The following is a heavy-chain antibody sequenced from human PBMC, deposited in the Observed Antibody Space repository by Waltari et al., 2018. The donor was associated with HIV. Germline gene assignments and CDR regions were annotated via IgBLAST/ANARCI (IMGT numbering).Heavy chain of an antibody. J-gene: IGHJ4*02. CDR3: ARGSGYTTAWLDS. Sequence: RLQESGPGLVKPSRTLSLRCTVSYESLSGGDFYWTWIRQPAGGGLEWIGRVSPTGNIVAAAKSDHAPSPARRVTMSLDTRGNKFSIELKSVSTSDTATYYCARGSGYTTAWLDSWGPGILVTVPS. V-gene: IGHV4-61*02. CDR1: YESLSGGDFY. CDR2: VSPTGNIVAAAKS. D-gene: IGHD5-18*01.